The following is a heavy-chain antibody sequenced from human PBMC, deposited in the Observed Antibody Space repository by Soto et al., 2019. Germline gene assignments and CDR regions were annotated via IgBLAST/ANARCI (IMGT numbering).Heavy chain of an antibody. CDR2: IYYSGGT. CDR3: ARRSYGSGVDL. CDR1: GGSISSSNHY. D-gene: IGHD3-10*01. Sequence: QLQLQESGPGLVKPSETLSLTCTVSGGSISSSNHYWGWIRQTPGKGLEWIGNIYYSGGTFYNASPKSRVTISVDTSKNQLSLKVTSVTAADTAVYYCARRSYGSGVDLWGQGTLVTVSS. J-gene: IGHJ5*02. V-gene: IGHV4-39*01.